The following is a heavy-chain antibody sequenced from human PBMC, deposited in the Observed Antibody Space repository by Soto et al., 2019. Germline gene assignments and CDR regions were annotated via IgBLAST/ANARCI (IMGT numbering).Heavy chain of an antibody. V-gene: IGHV3-23*01. CDR1: GFTFSSYA. D-gene: IGHD3-22*01. Sequence: PGGSLRLSCAASGFTFSSYAMSWVRQAPGKGLEWVSAISGSGGSTYYADSVKGRFTISRDNSKNTLYLQMNSLRAEDTAVYYCEKLDYDSSGYYHDYWGQGTLVTVSS. CDR3: EKLDYDSSGYYHDY. CDR2: ISGSGGST. J-gene: IGHJ4*02.